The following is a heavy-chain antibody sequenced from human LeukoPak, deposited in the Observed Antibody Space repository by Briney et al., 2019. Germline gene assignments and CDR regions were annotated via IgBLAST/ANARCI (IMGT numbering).Heavy chain of an antibody. CDR1: GFSFNDYY. D-gene: IGHD3-22*01. Sequence: GGSLRLSCATSGFSFNDYYMSWIRQAPGKGLEWLSYISSSGSTIYYADPVTGRFTISRDNAKNSLYLQMSSLRAEDTAVYYCARYSHDSSGYHFDYWGQGTLVTVSS. CDR3: ARYSHDSSGYHFDY. V-gene: IGHV3-11*01. CDR2: ISSSGSTI. J-gene: IGHJ4*02.